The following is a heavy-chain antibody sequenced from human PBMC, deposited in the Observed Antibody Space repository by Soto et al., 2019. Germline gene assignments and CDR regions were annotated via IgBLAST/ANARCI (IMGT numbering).Heavy chain of an antibody. D-gene: IGHD3-10*01. CDR2: SYYRGQT. V-gene: IGHV4-39*01. CDR1: GGSISSTPYY. Sequence: QLHLQESGPGLVKPSATLSLTCNVSGGSISSTPYYWAWIRQPPGKGLEWIGSSYYRGQTYYNPSLKSRVPMSVDTSKNQLSLRLNSVTAADTALYYCARHSNFGSRIPVWFDPWGQGTLVSVSS. CDR3: ARHSNFGSRIPVWFDP. J-gene: IGHJ5*02.